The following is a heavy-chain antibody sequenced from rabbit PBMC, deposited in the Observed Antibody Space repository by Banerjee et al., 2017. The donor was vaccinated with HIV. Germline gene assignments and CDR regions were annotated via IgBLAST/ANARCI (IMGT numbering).Heavy chain of an antibody. CDR3: ARSTSYSLAL. CDR2: INTSSRNV. J-gene: IGHJ4*01. V-gene: IGHV1S45*01. D-gene: IGHD8-1*01. CDR1: GFSLNIYE. Sequence: QEQLEESGGDLVKPEGSLTLTCTASGFSLNIYEMCWVRQAPGKGLEWIACINTSSRNVVYASWATGRFTISKTSSTTVTLQMTSLTAADTATYFCARSTSYSLALWGPGTLVTVS.